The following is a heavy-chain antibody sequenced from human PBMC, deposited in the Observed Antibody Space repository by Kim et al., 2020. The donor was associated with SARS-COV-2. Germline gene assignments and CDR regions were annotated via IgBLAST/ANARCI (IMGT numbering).Heavy chain of an antibody. CDR2: ISSSSSTI. CDR1: GFTFSTYT. Sequence: GGSLRLSCAASGFTFSTYTMNWVRQAPGKGLEWLSYISSSSSTIYYADSAKGRFTISRDNAKNSLYLQMNSLRADDTAVYFCASDKDTSGWFTGGFDYWG. V-gene: IGHV3-48*04. CDR3: ASDKDTSGWFTGGFDY. J-gene: IGHJ4*01. D-gene: IGHD6-19*01.